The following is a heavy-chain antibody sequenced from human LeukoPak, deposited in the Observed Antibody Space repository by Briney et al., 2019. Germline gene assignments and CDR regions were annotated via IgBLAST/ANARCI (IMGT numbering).Heavy chain of an antibody. D-gene: IGHD3-22*01. V-gene: IGHV3-33*08. J-gene: IGHJ4*02. Sequence: GGSLRLSCAASGLASGFTFSNYGMHWVRQAPGKGLEWVAVIWYDGSNKYYADSVKGRFTISGDNSKNTLYLQMNSLRAEDTAVYYCARERGSGYYYDHFDYWGQGTLVTVSS. CDR2: IWYDGSNK. CDR1: SGLASGFTFSNYG. CDR3: ARERGSGYYYDHFDY.